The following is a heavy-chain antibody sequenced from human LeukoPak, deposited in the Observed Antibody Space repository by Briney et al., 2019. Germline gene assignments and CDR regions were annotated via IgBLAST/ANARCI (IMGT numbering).Heavy chain of an antibody. CDR3: TRDGEVLWFGELLYGTGPDAFDI. CDR2: IRSKAYGGTT. D-gene: IGHD3-10*01. J-gene: IGHJ3*02. CDR1: GFTFGDYA. Sequence: GGSLRLSCTASGFTFGDYAMSWFRQAPGKGLEWVGFIRSKAYGGTTEYAASVKGRFTISRDDSKSIAYLQMNSLKTEDTAVYYCTRDGEVLWFGELLYGTGPDAFDIWGQGTMVTVSS. V-gene: IGHV3-49*03.